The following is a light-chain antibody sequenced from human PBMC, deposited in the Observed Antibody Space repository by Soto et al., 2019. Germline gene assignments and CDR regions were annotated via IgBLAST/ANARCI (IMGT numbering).Light chain of an antibody. Sequence: DIVMTQSPDSLAVSLGERATINGKSSQSVLYSSNNKNYLAWYQQKSGQPPKLLIYWASTRESGVPDRFSGSGSGTDFTLTISSLQAEDVAVYYCQQYYSPWTFGQGTKVEIK. CDR2: WAS. CDR3: QQYYSPWT. J-gene: IGKJ1*01. CDR1: QSVLYSSNNKNY. V-gene: IGKV4-1*01.